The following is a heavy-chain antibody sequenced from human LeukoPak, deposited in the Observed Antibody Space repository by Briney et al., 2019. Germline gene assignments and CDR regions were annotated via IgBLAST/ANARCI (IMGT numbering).Heavy chain of an antibody. D-gene: IGHD5/OR15-5a*01. J-gene: IGHJ4*02. CDR3: ARSSLRLAPDFDY. Sequence: GGSLRISCAASGFALSAYAMSWVRQAPGKGLEWVSAISGSGSTTYYADSVKGRFTISRDNSKNRLYLQVNSPRAEDTAVYYCARSSLRLAPDFDYWGQGSLVTVSS. CDR1: GFALSAYA. CDR2: ISGSGSTT. V-gene: IGHV3-23*01.